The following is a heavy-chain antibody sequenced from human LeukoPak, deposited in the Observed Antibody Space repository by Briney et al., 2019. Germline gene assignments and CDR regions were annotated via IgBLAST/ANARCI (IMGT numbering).Heavy chain of an antibody. Sequence: ASVKVSCKASGYTFTGYYMHWVRQAPGQGLEWMGWINPNSGGTNYAQKFQGRVTMTRNTSISTAYMELSSLRSEDTAVYYCARPRHYYYGMDVWGQGTTVTVSS. CDR2: INPNSGGT. V-gene: IGHV1-2*02. CDR1: GYTFTGYY. CDR3: ARPRHYYYGMDV. J-gene: IGHJ6*02.